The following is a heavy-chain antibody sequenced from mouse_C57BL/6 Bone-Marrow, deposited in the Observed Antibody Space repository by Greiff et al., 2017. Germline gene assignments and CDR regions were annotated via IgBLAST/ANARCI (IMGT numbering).Heavy chain of an antibody. D-gene: IGHD3-1*01. CDR3: ARSILGAMDY. CDR1: GYTFTSYW. Sequence: VKLQQSGAELVKPGASVKLSCKASGYTFTSYWMHWVKQRPGQGLEWIGMIHPNSGSTNYNEKFKSKATLTVDKSSSTAYMQLSSLTSEDSAVYYCARSILGAMDYWGQGTSVTVSS. CDR2: IHPNSGST. V-gene: IGHV1-64*01. J-gene: IGHJ4*01.